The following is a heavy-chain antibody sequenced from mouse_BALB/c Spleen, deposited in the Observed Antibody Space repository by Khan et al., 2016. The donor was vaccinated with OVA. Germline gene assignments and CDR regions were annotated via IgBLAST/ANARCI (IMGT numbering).Heavy chain of an antibody. J-gene: IGHJ3*01. CDR2: IIYTGYT. D-gene: IGHD2-14*01. V-gene: IGHV3-8*02. CDR3: ARATYRYAFVY. Sequence: EVKLQESGPSLVKPSQTLSLTCSVTGDSITTGYWNWIRKFPGNKLEYMGYIIYTGYTYYNPSLKSRISITRHTSNNQYYLQLNSVTDEDTATDYCARATYRYAFVYWGQGTLVTVSA. CDR1: GDSITTGY.